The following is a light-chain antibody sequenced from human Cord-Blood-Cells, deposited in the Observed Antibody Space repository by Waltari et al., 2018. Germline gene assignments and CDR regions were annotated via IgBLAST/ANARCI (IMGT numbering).Light chain of an antibody. CDR2: DVS. J-gene: IGLJ1*01. V-gene: IGLV2-11*02. CDR3: CSYAGSYTYV. Sequence: QSALTQPRSVSGSPGQSVTISCTGTSSDVGGYNYVPWYQQHPGKAPKPMLYDVSKRPSGVPDRFSGSKSGNTASLTISGLQAEDEADYYCCSYAGSYTYVFGTGTKVTVL. CDR1: SSDVGGYNY.